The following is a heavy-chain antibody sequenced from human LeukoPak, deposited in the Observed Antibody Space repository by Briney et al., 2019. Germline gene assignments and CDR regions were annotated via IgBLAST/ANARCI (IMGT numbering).Heavy chain of an antibody. CDR1: GFTLSGYC. CDR2: IRQDDSEK. J-gene: IGHJ4*02. CDR3: ATDRKVGTWDPRFNY. Sequence: PAESLTLSCSASGFTLSGYCWMWLRQAAGKGLEWVGNIRQDDSEKNYVDSVKGRFTISRDNAKSSRYLQMNSLRAEDTAIYYCATDRKVGTWDPRFNYWGQGTLVTVSS. V-gene: IGHV3-7*01. D-gene: IGHD4-23*01.